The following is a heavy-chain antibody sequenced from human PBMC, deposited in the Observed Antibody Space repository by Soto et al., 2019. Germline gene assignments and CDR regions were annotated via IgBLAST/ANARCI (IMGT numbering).Heavy chain of an antibody. CDR1: GFTFSNYA. CDR3: AKTYSYDSGTYLYHFDR. CDR2: LTAGGGDT. D-gene: IGHD3-10*01. V-gene: IGHV3-23*01. J-gene: IGHJ4*02. Sequence: EMQLLESGGGLVQPGGSLRLSCAASGFTFSNYAMSWVRQAPGKGLEWVSTLTAGGGDTYYAESVKGRFTISRDNSKNTLYIQMNSLRAEDTALFYCAKTYSYDSGTYLYHFDRWGQGTLVTVSS.